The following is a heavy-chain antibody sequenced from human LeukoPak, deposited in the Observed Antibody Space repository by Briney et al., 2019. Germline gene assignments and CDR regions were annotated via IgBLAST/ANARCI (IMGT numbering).Heavy chain of an antibody. CDR2: ISAYNGNT. Sequence: GASVKVSCKASGYTFTSYGISWVRQAPGQGLEWMGWISAYNGNTNYAQKLQGRVTVTRDTSASTAYMEVSSLRSEDTAVYYCARNMAVAGTPGVWGQGTLVTVSS. D-gene: IGHD6-19*01. J-gene: IGHJ4*02. CDR3: ARNMAVAGTPGV. CDR1: GYTFTSYG. V-gene: IGHV1-18*01.